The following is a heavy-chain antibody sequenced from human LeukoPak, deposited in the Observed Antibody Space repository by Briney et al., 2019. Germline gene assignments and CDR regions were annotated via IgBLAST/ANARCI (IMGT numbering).Heavy chain of an antibody. CDR2: ISDAGST. J-gene: IGHJ4*02. Sequence: SETLSLTCTVSGVSINNYYWSWVRQPPGKGLEWIGYISDAGSTYGGGKFNYHASLKSRVTIVGDTSRNQFSLRLRSVTAADTAVYYCARLSIEARPTFYFDYWGQGTLVTVSS. CDR3: ARLSIEARPTFYFDY. D-gene: IGHD6-6*01. V-gene: IGHV4-59*08. CDR1: GVSINNYY.